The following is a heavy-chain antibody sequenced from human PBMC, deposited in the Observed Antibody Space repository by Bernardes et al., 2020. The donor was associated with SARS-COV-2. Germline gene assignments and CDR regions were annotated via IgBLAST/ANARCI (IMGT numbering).Heavy chain of an antibody. J-gene: IGHJ4*02. CDR2: ISWDGGST. V-gene: IGHV3-43*01. D-gene: IGHD1-26*01. CDR3: AKDIHSGRYGAYFDS. CDR1: GFTFDDYT. Sequence: GGSLRLTCAASGFTFDDYTMHWVRQAPGRGLEWVSLISWDGGSTDYADSVNGRFTISRDNSKNSLYLQMDSLRTDDTALYYCAKDIHSGRYGAYFDSWGQGTLVTVSS.